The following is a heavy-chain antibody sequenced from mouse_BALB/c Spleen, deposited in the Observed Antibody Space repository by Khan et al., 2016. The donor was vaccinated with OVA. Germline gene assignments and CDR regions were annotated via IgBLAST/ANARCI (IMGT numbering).Heavy chain of an antibody. CDR2: ISPGSGDT. J-gene: IGHJ3*01. D-gene: IGHD1-2*01. V-gene: IGHV1-77*01. CDR3: ARRNYFGYTFAY. Sequence: QVQLKQSGTELARPGASVNLSCKASGYTFTDFYINWVKQRSGQGLEWIGEISPGSGDTYYNEKFKGKATLTADKSSSTAYKQLSSLTSEASAVYFCARRNYFGYTFAYWGQGTLVTVSA. CDR1: GYTFTDFY.